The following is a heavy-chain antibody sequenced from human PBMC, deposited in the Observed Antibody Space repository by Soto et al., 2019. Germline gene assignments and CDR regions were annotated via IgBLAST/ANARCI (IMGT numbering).Heavy chain of an antibody. CDR1: GFTFSSYG. D-gene: IGHD5-12*01. V-gene: IGHV3-30*18. J-gene: IGHJ4*02. Sequence: QVQLVESGGGVVQPGRSLRLSCAASGFTFSSYGMHWVRQAPGKGLEWVAVISYDGSNKYYADSVKGRFTISRDNSKNKLYLQMNSLRAEDTAVYYCAKDGNSGYGDYWGQGTLVTVSS. CDR2: ISYDGSNK. CDR3: AKDGNSGYGDY.